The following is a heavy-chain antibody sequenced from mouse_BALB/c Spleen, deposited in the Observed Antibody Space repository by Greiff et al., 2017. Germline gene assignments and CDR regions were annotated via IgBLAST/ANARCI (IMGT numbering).Heavy chain of an antibody. CDR3: ASSIFAD. J-gene: IGHJ3*01. CDR1: GYTFTSYW. Sequence: QVQLQQPGAELVKPGASVKLSCKASGYTFTSYWMHWVKQRPGQGLEWIGEINPSNGRTNYNEKFKSKATLTVDKSSSTAYMQLSSLTSEDSAVYYCASSIFADWGQGTLVTVSA. CDR2: INPSNGRT. V-gene: IGHV1S81*02. D-gene: IGHD2-10*02.